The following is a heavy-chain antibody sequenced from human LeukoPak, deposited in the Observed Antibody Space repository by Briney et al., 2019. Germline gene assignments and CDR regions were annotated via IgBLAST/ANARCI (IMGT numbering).Heavy chain of an antibody. J-gene: IGHJ5*02. CDR2: IYYSGST. D-gene: IGHD1-1*01. V-gene: IGHV4-39*01. CDR3: ASLNTVRLVPTYFDP. CDR1: GGSISSISHY. Sequence: PSETLSLTCTVSGGSISSISHYWGWIRQPPGKGLEWIGNIYYSGSTYYNPSLKSRVTISVDTSRNQFSLKLNSVTAADTAVYYCASLNTVRLVPTYFDPWGQGTLVTVSS.